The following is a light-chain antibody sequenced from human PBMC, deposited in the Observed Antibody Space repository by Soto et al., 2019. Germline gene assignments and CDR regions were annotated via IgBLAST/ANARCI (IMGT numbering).Light chain of an antibody. Sequence: IQMTKSPSTLSASAGDRVTITCRARQSISSWLALYQQKPGKAPKVLIYDDSSLKGVLPSRFSRSVTGTECTRTISSLQPDDFETYYGQQYNSYSWTFGQGTQVEIK. V-gene: IGKV1-5*01. CDR3: QQYNSYSWT. CDR2: DDS. J-gene: IGKJ1*01. CDR1: QSISSW.